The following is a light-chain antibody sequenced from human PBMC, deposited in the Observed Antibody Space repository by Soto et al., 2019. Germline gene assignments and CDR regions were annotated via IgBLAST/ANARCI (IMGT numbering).Light chain of an antibody. CDR2: DAS. CDR3: HQRSKWPLT. Sequence: EIVLTQSPATLSLSPGERATLSCRASQSVSIYLAWYQQKPGQAPRLLISDASNRATGIPDRFSGSGSGTDFTLTISSLEPEDFAVYYCHQRSKWPLTFGGGTKVDIK. V-gene: IGKV3-11*01. CDR1: QSVSIY. J-gene: IGKJ4*01.